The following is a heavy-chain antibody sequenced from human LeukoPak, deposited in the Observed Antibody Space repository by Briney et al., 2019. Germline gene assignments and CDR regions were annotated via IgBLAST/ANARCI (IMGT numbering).Heavy chain of an antibody. Sequence: GGSLRLSCAASGFTFSSYAMHWVRQAPGKGLEWVAVISYDGSNKYYADSVKGRFTISRDNSKNTLYLQMNSLRAEDTAVYYCAKVGGIRYFDWLPNYWGQGTLVTVSS. J-gene: IGHJ4*02. CDR3: AKVGGIRYFDWLPNY. CDR1: GFTFSSYA. D-gene: IGHD3-9*01. V-gene: IGHV3-30*04. CDR2: ISYDGSNK.